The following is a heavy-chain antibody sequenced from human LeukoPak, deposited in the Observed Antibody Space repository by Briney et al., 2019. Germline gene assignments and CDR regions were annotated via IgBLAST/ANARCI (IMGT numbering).Heavy chain of an antibody. V-gene: IGHV4-59*12. CDR2: IYYSGST. Sequence: SETLSLTCTVSGGSISSYYWSWIRQPPGKGLEWIGYIYYSGSTNYNPSLKSRVTISVDTSKNQFSLKLSSVTAADTAVYYCARDGELRGGIDYWGQGTLVTVSS. J-gene: IGHJ4*02. CDR1: GGSISSYY. CDR3: ARDGELRGGIDY. D-gene: IGHD1-26*01.